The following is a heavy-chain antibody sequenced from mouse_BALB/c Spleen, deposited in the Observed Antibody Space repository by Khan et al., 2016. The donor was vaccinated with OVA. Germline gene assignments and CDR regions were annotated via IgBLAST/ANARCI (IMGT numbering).Heavy chain of an antibody. CDR1: GFTFSSFA. CDR2: ISSGGHYT. CDR3: ARSLVDYYAMDY. D-gene: IGHD2-2*01. J-gene: IGHJ4*01. Sequence: EVELVESGGGVVKPGGSLKLSCSASGFTFSSFAMSWVRQTPPTRLEWVATISSGGHYTFYPDSVKGRFTISRDNARNTLYLQMSRLRSEDTAMYYCARSLVDYYAMDYWGQGTSVTVSS. V-gene: IGHV5-9-3*01.